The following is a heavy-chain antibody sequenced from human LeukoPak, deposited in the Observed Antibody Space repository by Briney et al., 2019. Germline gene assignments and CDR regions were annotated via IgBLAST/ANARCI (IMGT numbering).Heavy chain of an antibody. D-gene: IGHD3-9*01. V-gene: IGHV3-48*03. Sequence: PGGSLRLSCAASGFTFSSYEMNWVRQAPGKGLEWVSYISSSGSTIYYADSVKGRFTISRDNAKNSLYLQMNSLRAEDTAVYYWARMKRYFDWSPLLGWFDPWGQGTLVTVSS. CDR3: ARMKRYFDWSPLLGWFDP. CDR2: ISSSGSTI. CDR1: GFTFSSYE. J-gene: IGHJ5*02.